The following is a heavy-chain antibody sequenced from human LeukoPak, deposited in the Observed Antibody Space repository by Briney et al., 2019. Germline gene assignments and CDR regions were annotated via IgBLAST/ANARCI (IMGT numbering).Heavy chain of an antibody. J-gene: IGHJ4*02. V-gene: IGHV3-9*01. CDR3: AKDSFGESFDY. D-gene: IGHD3-10*01. CDR2: INWNSGSI. Sequence: GGSLRLSCAASGFTVSSNYMSWVRQAPGKGLEWVSGINWNSGSINYADSVKGRFTISRDNAKNSLYLQMNSLRAEDTALYYCAKDSFGESFDYWGQGTLVTVSS. CDR1: GFTVSSNY.